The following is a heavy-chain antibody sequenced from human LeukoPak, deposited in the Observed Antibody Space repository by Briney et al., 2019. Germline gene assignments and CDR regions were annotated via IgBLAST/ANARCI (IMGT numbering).Heavy chain of an antibody. CDR1: GFTFSSYA. J-gene: IGHJ4*02. CDR3: ARGQDSSGYNL. D-gene: IGHD3-22*01. Sequence: GRSLRLSCAASGFTFSSYAMHWVRQAPGKGLEWVAVISYDGSNKYYADSVKGRFTISRDNAKNSLYLQMNSLRAEDTAVYYCARGQDSSGYNLWGQGTLVTVSS. V-gene: IGHV3-30-3*01. CDR2: ISYDGSNK.